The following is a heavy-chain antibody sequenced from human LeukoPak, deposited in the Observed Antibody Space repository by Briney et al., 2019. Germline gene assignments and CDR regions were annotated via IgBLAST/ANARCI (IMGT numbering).Heavy chain of an antibody. J-gene: IGHJ4*02. D-gene: IGHD2-15*01. CDR3: AKTHIVVVVAEGGFDY. CDR2: IKQDGSQK. CDR1: GFTFSSYW. Sequence: PGGSLRLSCAASGFTFSSYWMSWVRQAPGKGLEWVANIKQDGSQKYYVDSVKGRFSISRDNAKNSLYLQMNSLRAEDTAVYYCAKTHIVVVVAEGGFDYWGQGTLVTVSS. V-gene: IGHV3-7*01.